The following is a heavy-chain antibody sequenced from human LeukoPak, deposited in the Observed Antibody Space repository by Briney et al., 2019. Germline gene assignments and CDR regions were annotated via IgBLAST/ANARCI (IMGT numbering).Heavy chain of an antibody. J-gene: IGHJ6*03. D-gene: IGHD2-2*01. Sequence: PGGSLRLSCAASGFSFSDYGMSWIRQAPGKGLEWVAFIRYDGSNKYYADSVKGRFTISRDNSKNTLYLQMNSLRAEDTAVYYCAKVITPRSQIVVVPASKVGEVYYYYYYMDVWGKGTTVTISS. CDR1: GFSFSDYG. CDR2: IRYDGSNK. CDR3: AKVITPRSQIVVVPASKVGEVYYYYYYMDV. V-gene: IGHV3-30*02.